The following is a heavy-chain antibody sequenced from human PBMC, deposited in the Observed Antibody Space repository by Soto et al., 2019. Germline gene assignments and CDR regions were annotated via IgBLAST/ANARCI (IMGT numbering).Heavy chain of an antibody. V-gene: IGHV1-69*13. CDR1: RGTFSSDA. Sequence: GASVKVSCKASRGTFSSDAVSWVRQAPGQGLEWMGGLIPILGTTRYAQKFQGRVTITADESTNTAYMELSSLRSDDTAVYYCARASGYVSGWYHDYWGQGTRVTVSS. CDR2: LIPILGTT. CDR3: ARASGYVSGWYHDY. D-gene: IGHD6-19*01. J-gene: IGHJ4*02.